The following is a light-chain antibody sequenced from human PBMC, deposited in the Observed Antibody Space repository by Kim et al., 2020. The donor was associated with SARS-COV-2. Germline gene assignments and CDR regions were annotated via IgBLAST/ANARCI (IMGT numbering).Light chain of an antibody. V-gene: IGLV2-14*03. CDR2: AVT. CDR3: ASSGSGHTVI. Sequence: GQSITRTSDGTSVDVGRSAYVAWYQQGPGKAPKVVIYAVTRRPPGVSTGFSGSKSGNTASLTISRLQDEDEADYYCASSGSGHTVIFGGGTQLTVL. CDR1: SVDVGRSAY. J-gene: IGLJ2*01.